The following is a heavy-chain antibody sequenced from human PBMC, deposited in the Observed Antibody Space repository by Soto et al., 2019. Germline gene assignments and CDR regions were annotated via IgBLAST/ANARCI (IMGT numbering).Heavy chain of an antibody. CDR1: GFTFSSYA. Sequence: QVQLVESGGGVVQPGRSLRLSCAASGFTFSSYAMHWVRQAPVKGLEWVAVISDDGSNKYYADSVKGRFTISRDNSKNPLYLQMNSLRAEDTAVYYCARDWDMDVWGQGTTVTVSS. D-gene: IGHD1-26*01. CDR2: ISDDGSNK. J-gene: IGHJ6*02. V-gene: IGHV3-30-3*01. CDR3: ARDWDMDV.